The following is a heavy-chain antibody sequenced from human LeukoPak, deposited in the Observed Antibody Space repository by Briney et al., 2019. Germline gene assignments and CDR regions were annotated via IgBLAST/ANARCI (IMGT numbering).Heavy chain of an antibody. CDR2: IYHSGNT. Sequence: PSETLSLTCTVSGDSIKNYYWSWIRQSPRKGLEWIGYIYHSGNTNYNPSLKSRLTMSIDTSKNQFSLKLNSVTPADTAVYFCARGNYGSGSYYVVQFDYWGQGTLVTVSS. J-gene: IGHJ4*02. V-gene: IGHV4-59*01. CDR1: GDSIKNYY. D-gene: IGHD3-10*01. CDR3: ARGNYGSGSYYVVQFDY.